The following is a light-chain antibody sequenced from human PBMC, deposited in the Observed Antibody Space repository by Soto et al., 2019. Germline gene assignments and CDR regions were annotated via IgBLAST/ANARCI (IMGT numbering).Light chain of an antibody. Sequence: DILMTQSPATLSVSPGERSTLSCRTSQSVNNNYLAWYQQKPGQAPRLLIYGASSRATGIPDRFSGSGSGTDFTLTISRLEPEDFAVYYCQQYGSSPRTFGQGTKV. V-gene: IGKV3-20*01. CDR3: QQYGSSPRT. CDR1: QSVNNNY. J-gene: IGKJ1*01. CDR2: GAS.